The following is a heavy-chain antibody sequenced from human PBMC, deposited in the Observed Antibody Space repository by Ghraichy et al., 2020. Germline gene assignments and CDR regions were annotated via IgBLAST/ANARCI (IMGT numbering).Heavy chain of an antibody. Sequence: SETLSLTCTVSGYSISSGYYWGWIRQPPGKGLEWIGSIYHSGSTYYNPSLKSRVTISVDTSKNQFSLKLSSVTAADTAVYYCARDPLAVAGTEYWGQGTLVTVSS. J-gene: IGHJ4*02. V-gene: IGHV4-38-2*02. CDR3: ARDPLAVAGTEY. CDR1: GYSISSGYY. D-gene: IGHD6-19*01. CDR2: IYHSGST.